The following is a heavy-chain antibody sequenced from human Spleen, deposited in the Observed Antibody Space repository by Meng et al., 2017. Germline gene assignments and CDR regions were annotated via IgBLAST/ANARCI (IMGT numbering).Heavy chain of an antibody. CDR2: FVNYVDT. V-gene: IGHV1-18*01. J-gene: IGHJ4*02. CDR1: GYTFGSYG. CDR3: ASGTPGRSYCDY. Sequence: QVPLLQSGPEVKKAGASVRVSCTASGYTFGSYGICWGRQAPGQGLEWMGWFVNYVDTYPAPKFQGTVTMTTDTHTNTAFLELRSLTSDDTAVYYCASGTPGRSYCDYWGQGTLVTVSS. D-gene: IGHD2-15*01.